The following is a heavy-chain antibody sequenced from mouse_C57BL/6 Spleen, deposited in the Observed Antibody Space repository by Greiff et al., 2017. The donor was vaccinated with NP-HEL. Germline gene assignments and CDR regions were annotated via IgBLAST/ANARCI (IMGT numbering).Heavy chain of an antibody. Sequence: EVQVVESGPGLVKPSQSLSLTCSVTGYSITSGYYWNWIRQFPGNKLEWMGYISYDGSNNYNPSLKNRISITRDTSKNQFFLKLNSVTTEDTATYYCATMVAMDYWGQGTSVTVSS. D-gene: IGHD1-1*02. V-gene: IGHV3-6*01. CDR1: GYSITSGYY. J-gene: IGHJ4*01. CDR3: ATMVAMDY. CDR2: ISYDGSN.